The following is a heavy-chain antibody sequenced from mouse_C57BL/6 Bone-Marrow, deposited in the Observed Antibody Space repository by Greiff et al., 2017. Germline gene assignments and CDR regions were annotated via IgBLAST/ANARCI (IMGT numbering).Heavy chain of an antibody. J-gene: IGHJ2*01. CDR1: GYTFTSYG. V-gene: IGHV1-81*01. CDR3: ARPYFAY. Sequence: VKLQQSGAELARPGASVKLSCKASGYTFTSYGISWVKQRTGQGLEWIGEIYPGSGNTYYNEKFKGKATLTADKSSSTTYMELRSLTSEDSAVYFCARPYFAYWGQGTTLTGSA. CDR2: IYPGSGNT.